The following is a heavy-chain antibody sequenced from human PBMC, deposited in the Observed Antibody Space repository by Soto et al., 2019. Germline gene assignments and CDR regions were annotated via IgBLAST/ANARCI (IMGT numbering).Heavy chain of an antibody. CDR3: ARVTMVIRASVHFGLEV. J-gene: IGHJ6*02. D-gene: IGHD4-17*01. CDR1: GFTISSPYS. Sequence: PSETLSLTCLASGFTISSPYSWGWIRQPPGKGLEGIGRISHTGTTSYSPSLTRRCSISVDTSKNQVSLKLNPVTAADTAVYFCARVTMVIRASVHFGLEVWGQGTTVTVSS. CDR2: ISHTGTT. V-gene: IGHV4-38-2*02.